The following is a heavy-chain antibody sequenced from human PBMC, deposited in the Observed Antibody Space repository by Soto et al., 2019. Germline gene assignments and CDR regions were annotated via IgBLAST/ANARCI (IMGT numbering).Heavy chain of an antibody. CDR3: ARRRGYTDGPANFDY. CDR2: IYYSGST. V-gene: IGHV4-39*01. CDR1: GGSISSSSYY. Sequence: SETLSLTCTVSGGSISSSSYYWGWIRQPPGKGLEWIGSIYYSGSTYYNPSLKSRVTISVDTSKNQFSLKLSSVTAADTAVYYCARRRGYTDGPANFDYWGQGTLVTVSS. D-gene: IGHD3-22*01. J-gene: IGHJ4*02.